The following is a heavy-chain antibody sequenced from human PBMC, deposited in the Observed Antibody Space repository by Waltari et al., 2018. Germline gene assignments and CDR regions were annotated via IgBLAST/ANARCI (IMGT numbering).Heavy chain of an antibody. J-gene: IGHJ6*02. V-gene: IGHV3-23*01. CDR3: AKDEGARLAPTFGMDA. CDR1: AFPFSTYT. Sequence: EMQLLESGGALVQPGGSLRRSCAASAFPFSTYTMHWVRQAPGQGLEWVAVMTASGLMDYGDSVKGRFTISRDNSKNTLYLQMYRLRVEDTARYYCAKDEGARLAPTFGMDAWGQGTTVIVSS. D-gene: IGHD6-6*01. CDR2: MTASGLM.